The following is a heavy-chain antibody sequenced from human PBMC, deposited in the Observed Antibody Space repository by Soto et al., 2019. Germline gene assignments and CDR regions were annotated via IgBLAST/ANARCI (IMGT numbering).Heavy chain of an antibody. V-gene: IGHV3-7*03. CDR1: GFTFSSYW. D-gene: IGHD2-2*01. Sequence: EVQLVESGGGLVQPGGSLRLSCAASGFTFSSYWMSWVRQAPGKGLEWVANRKQDGSEKYYVDSVKGRFTISRDNAKNSLYLQMNSLRAEDTAVYYCARDRVVPAALGVGMDVWGQGTTVTVSS. CDR3: ARDRVVPAALGVGMDV. CDR2: RKQDGSEK. J-gene: IGHJ6*02.